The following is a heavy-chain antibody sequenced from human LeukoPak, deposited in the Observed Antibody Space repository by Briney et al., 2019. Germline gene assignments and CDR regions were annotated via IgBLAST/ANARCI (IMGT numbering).Heavy chain of an antibody. Sequence: ASVTVSCKASGYTFTSYYMHWVRQAPGQGLEWMGIINPSGGSTSYAQKFQGRVTMTRDTSTSTVYMELSSLRSEDTAVYYCARGYYGSGSYYNPVDYWGQGTLVTVSS. J-gene: IGHJ4*02. D-gene: IGHD3-10*01. CDR2: INPSGGST. CDR3: ARGYYGSGSYYNPVDY. CDR1: GYTFTSYY. V-gene: IGHV1-46*01.